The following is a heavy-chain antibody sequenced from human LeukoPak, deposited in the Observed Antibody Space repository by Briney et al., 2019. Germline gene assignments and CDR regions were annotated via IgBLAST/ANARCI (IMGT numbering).Heavy chain of an antibody. D-gene: IGHD3-10*01. CDR3: SGSYYYDY. CDR2: ISGSGGST. Sequence: ETLSLTCAVYGGSFSGYYWSWVRQAPGKGLEWVSAISGSGGSTYYADSVKGRFTISRDNSKNTLYLQMNSLRAEDTAVYYCSGSYYYDYWGQGTLVTVSS. CDR1: GGSFSGYY. J-gene: IGHJ4*02. V-gene: IGHV3-23*01.